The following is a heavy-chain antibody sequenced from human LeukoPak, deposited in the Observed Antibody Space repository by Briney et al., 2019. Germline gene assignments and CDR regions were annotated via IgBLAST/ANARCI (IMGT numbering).Heavy chain of an antibody. CDR1: GGSISSYY. V-gene: IGHV4-59*01. D-gene: IGHD6-13*01. CDR3: ARGEVSGSSRYYYYYYGMDV. Sequence: SETLSLTCTVSGGSISSYYWSWIRQPPGKGLEWIGYIYYSGSTNYNPSLKSRVTISVDTSKNQFSLKLSSVTAADTAVYHCARGEVSGSSRYYYYYYGMDVWGQGTTVTVSS. CDR2: IYYSGST. J-gene: IGHJ6*02.